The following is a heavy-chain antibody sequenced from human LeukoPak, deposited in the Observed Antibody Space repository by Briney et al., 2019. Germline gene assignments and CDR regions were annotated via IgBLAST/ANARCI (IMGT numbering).Heavy chain of an antibody. J-gene: IGHJ3*02. CDR2: ISSSSTTI. CDR3: ARDRIIYGDYGDAFDI. CDR1: GFTFSSYS. V-gene: IGHV3-48*01. D-gene: IGHD4-17*01. Sequence: GGSLRLSCAASGFTFSSYSMNWVRQAPGKGLEWVSFISSSSTTIYYADSVKGRFTISRDNAKNSLYLQINSLRAEDTAVFYCARDRIIYGDYGDAFDIWGQGTMVTVSS.